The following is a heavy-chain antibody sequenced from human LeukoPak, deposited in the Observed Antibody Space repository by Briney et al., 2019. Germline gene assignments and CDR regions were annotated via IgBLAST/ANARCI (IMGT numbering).Heavy chain of an antibody. Sequence: ASLKVSCKASGYTFTGYYMNWVRQAPGQGLEWMGLINPSGGTTRYAQKFQGRVTMTRDLSTSTDYMELSSLRSDDTAVYFCARDNSVGDYAWWFDPWGQGTLVTVSS. V-gene: IGHV1-46*01. CDR3: ARDNSVGDYAWWFDP. D-gene: IGHD1-26*01. CDR2: INPSGGTT. J-gene: IGHJ5*02. CDR1: GYTFTGYY.